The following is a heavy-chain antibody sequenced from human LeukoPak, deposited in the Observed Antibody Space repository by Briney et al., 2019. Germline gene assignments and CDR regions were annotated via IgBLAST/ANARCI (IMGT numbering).Heavy chain of an antibody. CDR1: GGTFSSYA. V-gene: IGHV1-69*05. CDR2: IIPIFGTA. Sequence: GSSVKVSCKASGGTFSSYAISWVRQAPGQGLEWMGGIIPIFGTANYAQKFQGRVTITTDESTSTAYMELSSLRSEDTAVYYCASTSSGYHTFDYWAREPWSPSPQ. D-gene: IGHD3-22*01. CDR3: ASTSSGYHTFDY. J-gene: IGHJ4*02.